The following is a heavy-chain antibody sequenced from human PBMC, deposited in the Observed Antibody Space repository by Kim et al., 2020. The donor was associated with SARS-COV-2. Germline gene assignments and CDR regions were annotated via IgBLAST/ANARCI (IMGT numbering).Heavy chain of an antibody. CDR3: ARDRFGGLYLAR. CDR1: GGSINNYY. V-gene: IGHV4-59*01. J-gene: IGHJ4*02. D-gene: IGHD6-19*01. Sequence: SETLSLTCTVSGGSINNYYWSWIRQPPGKGLEWIGYIYSSGSTNYNPSLKSRVTISLDTSRNQISLKLTSVTAADTAVYYCARDRFGGLYLARWGQGALV. CDR2: IYSSGST.